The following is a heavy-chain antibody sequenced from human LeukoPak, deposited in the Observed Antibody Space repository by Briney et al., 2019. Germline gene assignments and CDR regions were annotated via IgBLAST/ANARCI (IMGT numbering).Heavy chain of an antibody. D-gene: IGHD3-9*01. V-gene: IGHV1-2*02. CDR2: INPNSGGT. CDR1: GYTFTGYY. Sequence: ASVKVSCKASGYTFTGYYMHWVRQAPGQGLEWMGWINPNSGGTNYAQKFQGRVTMTRDTSISTGYMELSRLRSYDTAVCYCATVTVPNYAILTGYYRYLDYGGQGPLV. CDR3: ATVTVPNYAILTGYYRYLDY. J-gene: IGHJ4*02.